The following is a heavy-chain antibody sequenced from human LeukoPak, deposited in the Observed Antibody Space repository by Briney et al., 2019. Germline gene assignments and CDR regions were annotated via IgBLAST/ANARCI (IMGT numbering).Heavy chain of an antibody. CDR3: ANGRTLSAPRFDP. V-gene: IGHV3-30*04. CDR2: ISYDGSNK. Sequence: GGSLRLSRAASGFTFSSYAMHWVRQAPGKGLEWVAVISYDGSNKYYAGSVKGRFTISRDNSKNTLYLQMNSLRAEDTAVYYCANGRTLSAPRFDPWGQGTLVTVSS. CDR1: GFTFSSYA. D-gene: IGHD2-15*01. J-gene: IGHJ5*02.